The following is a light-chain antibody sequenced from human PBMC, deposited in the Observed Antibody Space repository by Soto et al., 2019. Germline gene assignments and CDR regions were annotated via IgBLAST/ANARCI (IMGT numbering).Light chain of an antibody. CDR1: QSVSNNY. CDR2: GAT. CDR3: QQYGSSGT. J-gene: IGKJ1*01. V-gene: IGKV3-20*01. Sequence: EIVLTQSPGTLSLSPGERATLSCRASQSVSNNYLAWYQQKPGQAPRLLIYGATNRATGIPDRFSGSGSGTVFTLTSSRLEPEHFAVYYCQQYGSSGTFGQGTKVEIK.